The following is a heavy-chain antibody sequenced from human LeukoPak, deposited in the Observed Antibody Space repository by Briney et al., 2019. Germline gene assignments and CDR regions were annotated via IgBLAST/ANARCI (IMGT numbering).Heavy chain of an antibody. V-gene: IGHV3-23*01. CDR1: GFTFGGYA. D-gene: IGHD6-19*01. Sequence: GGSLRLSCVASGFTFGGYAMNWVRQAPGKGLEWVSVVSVSGENTYFADTVKGRFTISRDNSKNTVYLQMSSLRAEDTAVYYCAKDSGNSGWYVDNWGQGTLVTVSS. CDR2: VSVSGENT. CDR3: AKDSGNSGWYVDN. J-gene: IGHJ4*02.